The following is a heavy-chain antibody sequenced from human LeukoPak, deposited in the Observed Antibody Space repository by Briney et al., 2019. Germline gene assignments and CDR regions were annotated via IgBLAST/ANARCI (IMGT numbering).Heavy chain of an antibody. V-gene: IGHV3-21*01. CDR1: GFPFNTYT. Sequence: GGSLRLSCAASGFPFNTYTVNWVRQAPGKGLEWVSSISSTSTNKYYADSMRGRFTISRDNAKNSLYLQINSLRVEDTALYFCARVGAGSSTSFFAIDDWGQGTLVTVSS. CDR3: ARVGAGSSTSFFAIDD. J-gene: IGHJ4*02. D-gene: IGHD2-2*01. CDR2: ISSTSTNK.